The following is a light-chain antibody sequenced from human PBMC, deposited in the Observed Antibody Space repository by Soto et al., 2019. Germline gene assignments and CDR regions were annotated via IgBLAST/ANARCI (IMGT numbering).Light chain of an antibody. CDR1: SSDVGAYDY. J-gene: IGLJ1*01. CDR3: SSYTSSSTRV. V-gene: IGLV2-14*03. Sequence: QSVLTQPASVSGSPGQSFTISCTGTSSDVGAYDYVSWYQQHPDKAPKLMIYEVSNRPSGVSNRFSGSKSVNTATLTISGLQADDEADYYCSSYTSSSTRVFGNGTKVTVL. CDR2: EVS.